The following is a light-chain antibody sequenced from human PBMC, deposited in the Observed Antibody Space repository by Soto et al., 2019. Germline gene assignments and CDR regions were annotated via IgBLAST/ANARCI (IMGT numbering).Light chain of an antibody. V-gene: IGKV2-28*01. CDR3: LESIQTPLK. CDR2: LIS. CDR1: QSLLNSNGYNC. J-gene: IGKJ1*01. Sequence: DIVMTQSPLSLPVTPGEPASISCRSSQSLLNSNGYNCLEWYLQKPGQSHQILIYLISNRASGLPDRLSGNRSGTAFTIKISRVGAKDVLDFFWLESIQTPLKFSQGTEVEMK.